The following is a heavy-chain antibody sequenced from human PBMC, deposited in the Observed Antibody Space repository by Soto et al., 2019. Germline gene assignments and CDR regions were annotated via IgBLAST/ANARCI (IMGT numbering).Heavy chain of an antibody. J-gene: IGHJ4*02. CDR3: SRGRTCTGTTCYGGGHY. CDR2: ISSDYNYI. CDR1: GFAFTSYS. Sequence: EVQLVESGGGLVKPGGSLRLSCAASGFAFTSYSMNWIRQAPGKGLEWVSSISSDYNYIYYADSVKGRFTISRDNAKESVWMKMNSLKTEDTGVYFFSRGRTCTGTTCYGGGHYGGQGTLVAGSS. V-gene: IGHV3-21*01. D-gene: IGHD2-8*02.